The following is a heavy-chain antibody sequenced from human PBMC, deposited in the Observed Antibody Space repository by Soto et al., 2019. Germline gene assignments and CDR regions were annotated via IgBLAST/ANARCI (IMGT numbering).Heavy chain of an antibody. CDR2: IIPILGIA. J-gene: IGHJ4*02. V-gene: IGHV1-69*02. D-gene: IGHD3-10*01. CDR1: GGTFSSYT. CDR3: ARSPSEYTGNFDY. Sequence: GASVKVSCKASGGTFSSYTISWVRQAPGQGLEWMGRIIPILGIANYAQKLQGRVTITADKSTSTAYMELSSLRSEDTAVYYCARSPSEYTGNFDYWCQGTLVTVSS.